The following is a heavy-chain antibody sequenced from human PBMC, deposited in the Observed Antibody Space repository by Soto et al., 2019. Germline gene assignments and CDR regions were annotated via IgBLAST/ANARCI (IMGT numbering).Heavy chain of an antibody. CDR3: AKDLSSGWYGVFDY. CDR1: GFTFSSYG. J-gene: IGHJ4*02. Sequence: GGSLRLSCAASGFTFSSYGMHWVRQAPGKGLEWVAVISYDGSNKYYADSVKGRFTISRDNSKNTLYLQMNSLRAEDTAVYYCAKDLSSGWYGVFDYWGQGTLVTVSS. CDR2: ISYDGSNK. V-gene: IGHV3-30*18. D-gene: IGHD6-19*01.